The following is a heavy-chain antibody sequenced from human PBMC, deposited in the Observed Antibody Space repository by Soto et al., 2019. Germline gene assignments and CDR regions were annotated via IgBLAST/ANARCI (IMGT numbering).Heavy chain of an antibody. CDR2: IYYSGST. J-gene: IGHJ4*02. CDR1: GGSISSGDYY. D-gene: IGHD5-12*01. V-gene: IGHV4-61*08. CDR3: ARAGYSGYDFDY. Sequence: KSSETLSLTCTVSGGSISSGDYYWSWIRQPPGKGLEWIGYIYYSGSTNYNPSLKSRVTISVDTSKNQFSLKLSSVTAADTAVYYCARAGYSGYDFDYWGQGTLVTVSS.